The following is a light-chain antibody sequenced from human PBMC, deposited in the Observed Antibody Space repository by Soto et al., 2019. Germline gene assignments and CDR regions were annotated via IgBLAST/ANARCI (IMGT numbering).Light chain of an antibody. CDR1: QSMSSY. CDR2: AAS. J-gene: IGKJ2*01. Sequence: DIQMTQSPSSLSVSVGVRVIISCRASQSMSSYLSWYQQKPGKAPKRLIYAASSLQSGVPSRFRGSGSGTDFTLTITSLQPEDFATYYCQQSYNSPYTFGQGTKLEIK. V-gene: IGKV1-39*01. CDR3: QQSYNSPYT.